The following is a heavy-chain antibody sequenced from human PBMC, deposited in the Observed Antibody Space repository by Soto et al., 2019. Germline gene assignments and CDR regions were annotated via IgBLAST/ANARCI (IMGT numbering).Heavy chain of an antibody. CDR2: TNTDGSVT. D-gene: IGHD3-22*01. CDR1: GFTFSSYW. Sequence: GGSLRLSCAASGFTFSSYWMHWVRQAPGKGLVWVSRTNTDGSVTSYADSVKGRFTISRDNAKNTLYLQLNSLRAEDTAVYYCARSALGSHYYDSSGYTPDYWGQGTLVTVSS. J-gene: IGHJ4*02. CDR3: ARSALGSHYYDSSGYTPDY. V-gene: IGHV3-74*01.